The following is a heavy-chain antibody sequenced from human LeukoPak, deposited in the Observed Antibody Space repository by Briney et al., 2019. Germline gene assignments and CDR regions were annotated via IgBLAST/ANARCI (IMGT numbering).Heavy chain of an antibody. Sequence: SETLSLTCAVYGGSFSGYYWSWIRQPPGKGLEWIGEINHSGSTNYNPSLKSRVTISVDTSKNQFSLKLSSVTAADTAVYCCARDRQYYYDSSGYFFGLWGQGTMVTVSS. J-gene: IGHJ3*01. D-gene: IGHD3-22*01. CDR3: ARDRQYYYDSSGYFFGL. CDR2: INHSGST. CDR1: GGSFSGYY. V-gene: IGHV4-34*01.